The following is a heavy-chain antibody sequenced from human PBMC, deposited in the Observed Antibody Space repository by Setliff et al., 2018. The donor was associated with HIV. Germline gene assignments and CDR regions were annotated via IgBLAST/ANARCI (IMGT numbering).Heavy chain of an antibody. CDR2: IYPGDSDT. D-gene: IGHD2-15*01. Sequence: GESLKISCKGSGYSFSSYWIAWVRQMPGKGLEWMGIIYPGDSDTRYSPSFQGQVTISADKSISTAYLQWRSLKASDTATYYCARHVSSGLRLYYHYVDVWGKGTTVT. CDR3: ARHVSSGLRLYYHYVDV. J-gene: IGHJ6*03. CDR1: GYSFSSYW. V-gene: IGHV5-51*01.